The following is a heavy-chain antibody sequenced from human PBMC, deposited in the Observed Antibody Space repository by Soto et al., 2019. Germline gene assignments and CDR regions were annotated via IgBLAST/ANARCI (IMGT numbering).Heavy chain of an antibody. CDR2: ISAYNGYT. J-gene: IGHJ4*02. V-gene: IGHV1-18*01. CDR3: ARARRDTSGWKEDY. D-gene: IGHD6-19*01. CDR1: GYTFTYYG. Sequence: QVQLVQSGVEVKKPGASVKVSCKASGYTFTYYGISWVRQAPGQGLEWMGWISAYNGYTNYTQKFQGRVTMTTDTATTTAFMELSSLRSDDTAVYYCARARRDTSGWKEDYWGQGTLVTVSS.